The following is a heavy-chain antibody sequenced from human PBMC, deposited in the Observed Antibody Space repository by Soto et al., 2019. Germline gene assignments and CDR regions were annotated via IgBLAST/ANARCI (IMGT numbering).Heavy chain of an antibody. Sequence: QITLKESGPTLVKPTQTLTLTCTFSGFSLSTSGVGVGWIRQPPGKALEWLALISWDNDKRYSPSLQSRLTLTKDTSKIQVVLTMSNMDPVETATYYCVHSRCGGDCLQSYPSPYSYGTDVWGQGTTVNVSS. CDR2: ISWDNDK. CDR3: VHSRCGGDCLQSYPSPYSYGTDV. J-gene: IGHJ6*02. CDR1: GFSLSTSGVG. D-gene: IGHD2-21*02. V-gene: IGHV2-5*02.